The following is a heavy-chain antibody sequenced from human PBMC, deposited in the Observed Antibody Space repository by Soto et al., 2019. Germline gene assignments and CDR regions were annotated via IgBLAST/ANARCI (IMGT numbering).Heavy chain of an antibody. CDR1: GFTFSSYW. CDR3: ASSLLTPFDY. J-gene: IGHJ4*02. D-gene: IGHD7-27*01. V-gene: IGHV3-74*01. CDR2: INSDGSST. Sequence: LRLSCAASGFTFSSYWMHWVRQAPGKRLVWVSRINSDGSSTFYADSVQGRFTISRDNAKNTLYLQMNSLRAEDTALYYCASSLLTPFDYWGQGTLVTVSS.